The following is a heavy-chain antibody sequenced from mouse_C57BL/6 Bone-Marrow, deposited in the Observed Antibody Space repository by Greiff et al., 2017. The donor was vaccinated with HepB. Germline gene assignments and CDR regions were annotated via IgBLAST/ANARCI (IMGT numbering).Heavy chain of an antibody. D-gene: IGHD2-1*01. CDR1: GYTFTSYW. Sequence: VQLQQPGAELVKPGASVKLSCKASGYTFTSYWMHWVKQRPGRGLEWIGRIDPNSGGTKYNEKFKSKATLTVDKPSSTAYMQLSSLTSEDSAVYYCARSGTVVTSAWFAYWGQGTLVTVSA. CDR2: IDPNSGGT. CDR3: ARSGTVVTSAWFAY. V-gene: IGHV1-72*01. J-gene: IGHJ3*01.